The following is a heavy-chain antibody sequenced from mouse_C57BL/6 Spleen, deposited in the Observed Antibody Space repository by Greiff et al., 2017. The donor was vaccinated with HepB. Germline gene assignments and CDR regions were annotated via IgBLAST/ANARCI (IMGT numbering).Heavy chain of an antibody. Sequence: QVQLKESGAELVRPGASVKLSCKASGYTFTDYYINWVKQRPGQGLEWIARIYPGSGNTYYNEKFKGKATLTAEKSSSTAYMQLSSLTSEDSAVYFCARGGYDSYFDYWGQGTTLTVSS. CDR2: IYPGSGNT. CDR1: GYTFTDYY. D-gene: IGHD2-4*01. CDR3: ARGGYDSYFDY. V-gene: IGHV1-76*01. J-gene: IGHJ2*01.